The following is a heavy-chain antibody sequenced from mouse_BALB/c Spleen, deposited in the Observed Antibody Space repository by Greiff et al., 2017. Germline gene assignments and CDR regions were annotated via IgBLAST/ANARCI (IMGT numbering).Heavy chain of an antibody. CDR2: IDPANGNT. J-gene: IGHJ4*01. CDR1: GFNIKDTY. Sequence: EVKLQESGAELVKPGASVKLSCTASGFNIKDTYMHWVKQRPEQGLEWIGRIDPANGNTKYDPKFQGKATITADTSSNTAYLQLSSLTSEDTAVYYCATSYYGSNYAMDYWGQGTSVTVSS. CDR3: ATSYYGSNYAMDY. D-gene: IGHD1-1*01. V-gene: IGHV14-3*02.